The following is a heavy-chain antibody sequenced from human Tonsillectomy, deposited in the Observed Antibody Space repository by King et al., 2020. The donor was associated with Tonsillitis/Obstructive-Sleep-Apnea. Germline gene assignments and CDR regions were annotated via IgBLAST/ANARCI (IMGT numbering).Heavy chain of an antibody. CDR1: GFTVSSNY. J-gene: IGHJ2*01. CDR3: ARGGSSGYDIYWYFDL. CDR2: IYSGGST. Sequence: VQLVESGGGLIQPGGSLRLSCAASGFTVSSNYMSWVRQAPGKGLEWVSIIYSGGSTKYADSVKGRFTTSGDNSKNTLYLQMNSLRAEDTAIYYCARGGSSGYDIYWYFDLWGRGTLVTVSS. D-gene: IGHD5-12*01. V-gene: IGHV3-53*01.